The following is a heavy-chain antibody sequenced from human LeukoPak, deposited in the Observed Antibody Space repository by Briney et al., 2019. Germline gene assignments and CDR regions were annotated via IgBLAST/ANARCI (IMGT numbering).Heavy chain of an antibody. Sequence: PGGSLRLSCAASGFTFSGYYMSWIRQAPGKGLEWVSYISSSSSYKNYADPVKRRFTIFRDTANNSVYLQINRLRAQDTPVYECARAPVDPMAHYWGQAGMLTVS. CDR2: ISSSSSYK. D-gene: IGHD4-23*01. CDR3: ARAPVDPMAHY. CDR1: GFTFSGYY. J-gene: IGHJ4*02. V-gene: IGHV3-11*06.